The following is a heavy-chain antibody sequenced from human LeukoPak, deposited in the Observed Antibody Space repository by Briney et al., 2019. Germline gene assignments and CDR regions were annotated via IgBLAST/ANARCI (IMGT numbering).Heavy chain of an antibody. D-gene: IGHD5-24*01. Sequence: ASVKVSCQASGCTFSSYAISWVRQAPGQGLEWMGRIIPILGIANYAQKFQGRVTITADKSTNTAYMEPNSLRSGCTAVYYHARGATTWYFDLWGRGTLVTVSS. CDR2: IIPILGIA. CDR1: GCTFSSYA. CDR3: ARGATTWYFDL. J-gene: IGHJ2*01. V-gene: IGHV1-69*04.